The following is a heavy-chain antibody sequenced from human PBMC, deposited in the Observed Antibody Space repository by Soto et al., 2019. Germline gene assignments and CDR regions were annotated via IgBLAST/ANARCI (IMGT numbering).Heavy chain of an antibody. D-gene: IGHD3-10*01. J-gene: IGHJ6*03. CDR2: INDSGNI. Sequence: QVQLQQWGAGLLKPSETLSLTCAVYGGSFSGYQWSWIRQTPGKGLEWIGEINDSGNINYNPSLKSRVSIFLDTTKKQISLKLSSVTAADTAVYYCARGVILWFGELSRRGGYYYYMDVWGKGTTVIVSS. V-gene: IGHV4-34*01. CDR1: GGSFSGYQ. CDR3: ARGVILWFGELSRRGGYYYYMDV.